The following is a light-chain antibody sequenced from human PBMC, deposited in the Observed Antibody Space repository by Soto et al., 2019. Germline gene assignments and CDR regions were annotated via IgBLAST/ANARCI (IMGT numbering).Light chain of an antibody. CDR3: SSYAGSSNLGV. CDR2: EVS. CDR1: SSDVGGYNY. V-gene: IGLV2-8*01. Sequence: QSALTQPPSASGAPGQSVPISCTGTSSDVGGYNYVSWYQQHPGRAPKLMIYEVSKRPSGVPDRFSGSKSGNTASLTVSGLQPEDEADYSGSSYAGSSNLGVFGGGTQLTVL. J-gene: IGLJ2*01.